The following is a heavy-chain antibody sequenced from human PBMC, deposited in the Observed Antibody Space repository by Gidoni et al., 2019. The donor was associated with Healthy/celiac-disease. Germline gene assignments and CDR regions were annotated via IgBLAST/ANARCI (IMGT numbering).Heavy chain of an antibody. J-gene: IGHJ2*01. CDR2: IYPGDSDP. CDR1: GYSCTSYG. D-gene: IGHD3-10*01. CDR3: ARRVVMVQGVILRHGNWYFDL. V-gene: IGHV5-51*01. Sequence: EVQLGQSGAEVKKPGESLKIYGKGSGYSCTSYGIGWVSQMPGKGLEWMGIIYPGDSDPRSSPSFQGQVTISADKSICTAYLQWSCLQASDTAMYYCARRVVMVQGVILRHGNWYFDLWGRGTLVTVSS.